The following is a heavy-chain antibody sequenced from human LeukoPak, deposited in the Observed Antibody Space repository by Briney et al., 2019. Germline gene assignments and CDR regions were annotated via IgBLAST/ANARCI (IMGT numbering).Heavy chain of an antibody. V-gene: IGHV3-7*01. CDR2: IKHDGREK. CDR1: GVTFSSYW. J-gene: IGHJ4*02. CDR3: ASVGY. Sequence: GGALRLSCAASGVTFSSYWMCWGRRAPGKGLEGGAKIKHDGREKYYVDSVKGRFTISRDNAENSLHLQMNSLRAEDTAVYYCASVGYWGQPTPVTASS.